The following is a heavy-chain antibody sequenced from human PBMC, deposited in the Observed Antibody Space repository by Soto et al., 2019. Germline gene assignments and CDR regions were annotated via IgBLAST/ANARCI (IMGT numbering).Heavy chain of an antibody. V-gene: IGHV4-31*03. J-gene: IGHJ6*02. CDR1: GGSISSGGYY. CDR2: IYYSGST. Sequence: PSETLSLTCTVSGGSISSGGYYWSWIRQHPGKGLEWIGYIYYSGSTYYNPSLKSRVTISVDTSKNQFSLKLSSVTAADTAVYYCARDPRGSLAARLHPIRSDYGMDVWGQGTTVTVSS. D-gene: IGHD6-6*01. CDR3: ARDPRGSLAARLHPIRSDYGMDV.